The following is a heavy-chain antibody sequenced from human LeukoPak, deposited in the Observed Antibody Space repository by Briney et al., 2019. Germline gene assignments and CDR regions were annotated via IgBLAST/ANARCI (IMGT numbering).Heavy chain of an antibody. V-gene: IGHV5-51*01. CDR2: IYPGDSDT. CDR1: GYGFTSYW. CDR3: ARPATYYYDSSGYRGYFDY. J-gene: IGHJ4*02. Sequence: GESLKXSXKGSGYGFTSYWIGWVRQMPGKGLXGMGIIYPGDSDTRYSPSFQGQVTISADKSISTAYLQWSSLKASDTAMYYCARPATYYYDSSGYRGYFDYWGQGTLVTVSS. D-gene: IGHD3-22*01.